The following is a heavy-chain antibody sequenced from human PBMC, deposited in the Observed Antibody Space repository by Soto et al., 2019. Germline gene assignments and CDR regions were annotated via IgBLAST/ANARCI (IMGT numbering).Heavy chain of an antibody. J-gene: IGHJ6*02. Sequence: GGSLRLSCAASGFTFSSYGMHWVRQAPGKGLEWVAVIWYDGSNKYYADSVKGRFTISRDNSKNRLYLQMNSLRAEDTAVYYCARVNTTGDNYYYYGMDVWGQGTTVTVSS. CDR3: ARVNTTGDNYYYYGMDV. CDR1: GFTFSSYG. D-gene: IGHD7-27*01. V-gene: IGHV3-33*01. CDR2: IWYDGSNK.